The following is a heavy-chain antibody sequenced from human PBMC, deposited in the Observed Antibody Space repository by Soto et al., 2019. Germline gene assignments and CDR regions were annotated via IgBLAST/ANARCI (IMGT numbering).Heavy chain of an antibody. V-gene: IGHV5-51*01. CDR1: GYSFTSYW. D-gene: IGHD6-6*01. Sequence: PGESLKISCKGSGYSFTSYWIGWVRQMPGKGLEWMGIIYPGDSDTRYSPSFQGQVTISADKSISTAYLQWSSLKASDTAMYYCARHAEARYYYYGMDVWGQGTMVTVSS. CDR2: IYPGDSDT. J-gene: IGHJ6*02. CDR3: ARHAEARYYYYGMDV.